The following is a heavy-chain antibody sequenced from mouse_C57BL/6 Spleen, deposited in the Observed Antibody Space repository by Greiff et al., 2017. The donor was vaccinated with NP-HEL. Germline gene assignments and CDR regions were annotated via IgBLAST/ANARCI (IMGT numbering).Heavy chain of an antibody. CDR1: GFTFSNYW. V-gene: IGHV6-3*01. D-gene: IGHD1-1*01. J-gene: IGHJ2*01. CDR2: IRLKSDNYAT. Sequence: EVQGVESGGGLVQPGGSMKLSRVASGFTFSNYWINWVRQSPEKGLEWVAQIRLKSDNYATNYAGSVKGRFTISRDDSKSSVYLQMNNLRAEDTGIYYCTGSSLYYFDYWGQGTTLTVSS. CDR3: TGSSLYYFDY.